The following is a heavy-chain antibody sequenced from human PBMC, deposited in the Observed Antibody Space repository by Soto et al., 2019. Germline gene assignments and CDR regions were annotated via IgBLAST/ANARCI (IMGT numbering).Heavy chain of an antibody. V-gene: IGHV1-69*01. D-gene: IGHD6-13*01. CDR3: ARDISGYSSSWDIFEY. CDR2: IIPIFGTA. Sequence: QVQLVQSGAEVKKTWSSVKVSCNASGVTFSSYAIRWVRQAPGQGLEWMGGIIPIFGTANYAQKFQGRVTITADESTSTASMELSSLRSEDTAVYYCARDISGYSSSWDIFEYWGQGTLVTVSS. CDR1: GVTFSSYA. J-gene: IGHJ4*02.